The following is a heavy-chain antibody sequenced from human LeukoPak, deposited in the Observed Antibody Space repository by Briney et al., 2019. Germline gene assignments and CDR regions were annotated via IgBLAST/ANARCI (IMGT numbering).Heavy chain of an antibody. V-gene: IGHV3-7*01. D-gene: IGHD3-10*01. CDR3: AKLAKYFYGSETYYFFEH. CDR2: IKQDGSEK. J-gene: IGHJ4*02. Sequence: GGSLRLSCTASGFTFGDYAMSWFRQAPGKGLEWVANIKQDGSEKYYVDSVKGRFTISRDNAKNSLYLQMNSLRVEDTAVYYCAKLAKYFYGSETYYFFEHWGQGTPVTASS. CDR1: GFTFGDYA.